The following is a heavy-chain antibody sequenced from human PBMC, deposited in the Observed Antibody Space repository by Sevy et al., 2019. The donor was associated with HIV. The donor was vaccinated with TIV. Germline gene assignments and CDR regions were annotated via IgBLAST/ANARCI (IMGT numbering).Heavy chain of an antibody. J-gene: IGHJ4*02. CDR2: ISWNSGVI. V-gene: IGHV3-9*01. Sequence: GGSLRLSCAVSGFIFEDYAMHWVRQVPGKGLEWVSGISWNSGVIGYADSVNGRFTIYRDNAKNSLYLQMDSLRGEDTAFYYCTSSGTYLRSRREFDYWGQGTLVTVSS. D-gene: IGHD1-26*01. CDR1: GFIFEDYA. CDR3: TSSGTYLRSRREFDY.